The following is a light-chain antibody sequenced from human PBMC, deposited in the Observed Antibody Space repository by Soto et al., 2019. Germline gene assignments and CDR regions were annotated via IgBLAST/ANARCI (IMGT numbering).Light chain of an antibody. CDR1: QNISSKS. CDR2: GAS. Sequence: EIVLTQSPGTLSLSPGERATLSCRAGQNISSKSLAWYQQKPGQAPRLLIYGASSRAADVPDRFSGGGSGTDFAITVNRLKPEDFAVYYCQQYDTSYFTFGPGTRVDMK. CDR3: QQYDTSYFT. V-gene: IGKV3-20*01. J-gene: IGKJ3*01.